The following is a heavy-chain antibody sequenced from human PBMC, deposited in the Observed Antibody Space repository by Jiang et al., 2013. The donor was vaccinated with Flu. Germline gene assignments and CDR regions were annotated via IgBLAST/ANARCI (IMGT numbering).Heavy chain of an antibody. V-gene: IGHV4-59*01. J-gene: IGHJ5*02. CDR1: GGSISSYY. D-gene: IGHD2-15*01. Sequence: LTCTVSGGSISSYYWSWIRQPPGKGLEWIGYIYYSGSTNYNPSLKSRVTISVDTSKNQFSLKLSSVTAADTAVYYCARAYVGYCSGGSCSRREGNNWFDPWGQGTLVTVSS. CDR2: IYYSGST. CDR3: ARAYVGYCSGGSCSRREGNNWFDP.